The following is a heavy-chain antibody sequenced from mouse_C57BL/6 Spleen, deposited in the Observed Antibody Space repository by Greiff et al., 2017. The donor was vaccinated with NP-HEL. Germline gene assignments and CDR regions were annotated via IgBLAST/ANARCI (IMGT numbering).Heavy chain of an antibody. Sequence: VQLQQSGAELVRPGTSVKVSCKASGYAFTNYLIEWVKQRPGQGLEWIGVINPGSGGTNYNEKFKGKATLTADKSSSTAYMQLSSLTSEDSAVYFCARDDDDMDYWGQGTSVTVSS. V-gene: IGHV1-54*01. CDR1: GYAFTNYL. D-gene: IGHD2-12*01. J-gene: IGHJ4*01. CDR2: INPGSGGT. CDR3: ARDDDDMDY.